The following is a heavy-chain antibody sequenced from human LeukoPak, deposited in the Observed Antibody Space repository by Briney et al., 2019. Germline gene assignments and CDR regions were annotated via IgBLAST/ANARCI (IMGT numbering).Heavy chain of an antibody. D-gene: IGHD3-22*01. CDR2: ISAYNGNT. J-gene: IGHJ5*02. V-gene: IGHV1-18*01. Sequence: ASVKVSFKASGYTFTSYGISWVRQAPGQGLEWMGWISAYNGNTNYAQKLQGRVTMTTDTSTSTAYMELRSLRSDDTAVYYCARDGYYYDSSGYYYVPYWFDPWGQGTLVTVSS. CDR3: ARDGYYYDSSGYYYVPYWFDP. CDR1: GYTFTSYG.